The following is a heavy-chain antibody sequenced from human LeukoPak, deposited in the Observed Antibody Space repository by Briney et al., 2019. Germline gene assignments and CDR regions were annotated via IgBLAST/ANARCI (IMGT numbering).Heavy chain of an antibody. Sequence: SQTLSLTCAVDGGSLSGDYGGWISQLPGRGREWVGEINHSGSTNYTPYLKSRVTISIDTSKNQSSLKLSSVTAEDTAVYYCARVRDKSYGRNWFDPWGQGTLVTVSS. CDR3: ARVRDKSYGRNWFDP. D-gene: IGHD5-18*01. CDR1: GGSLSGDY. CDR2: INHSGST. J-gene: IGHJ5*02. V-gene: IGHV4-34*01.